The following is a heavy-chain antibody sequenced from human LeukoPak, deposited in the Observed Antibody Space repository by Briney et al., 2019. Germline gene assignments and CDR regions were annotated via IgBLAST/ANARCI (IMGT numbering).Heavy chain of an antibody. D-gene: IGHD6-19*01. V-gene: IGHV4-31*03. J-gene: IGHJ4*02. CDR1: GGSISSGGYS. CDR3: ARLLAVAGPGPFDY. CDR2: IYYSGST. Sequence: TSETLSLTCTVSGGSISSGGYSWSWIRQHPGKGLEWIGYIYYSGSTYYNPSLKSRVTISVDTSKNQFSLKLSSVTAADTAAYYCARLLAVAGPGPFDYWGQGTLVTVSS.